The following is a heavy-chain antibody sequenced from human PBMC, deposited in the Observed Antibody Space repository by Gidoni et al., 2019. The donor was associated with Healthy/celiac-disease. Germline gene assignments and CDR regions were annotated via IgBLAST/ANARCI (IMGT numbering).Heavy chain of an antibody. CDR2: IIPIFGTA. CDR3: ARGYYDSSGYYVYGMDV. Sequence: QVQLVQSGAEVKKPGSSVKVSCKASGGTFSSYAISWVRQAPGQGLEWRGGIIPIFGTANYAQKFQGRVTITADESTSTAYMELSSLRSEDTAVYYCARGYYDSSGYYVYGMDVWGQGTTVTVSS. CDR1: GGTFSSYA. J-gene: IGHJ6*02. D-gene: IGHD3-22*01. V-gene: IGHV1-69*01.